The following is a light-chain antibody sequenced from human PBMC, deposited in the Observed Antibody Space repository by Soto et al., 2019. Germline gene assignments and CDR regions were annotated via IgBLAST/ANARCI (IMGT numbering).Light chain of an antibody. Sequence: EIVLAQSPGTLSLSPGERATLSCRASQSVSNTYLAWYQQKPGQAPRLLIYGVSSRATGIPDRFSGSGSGTDFTLTISRLEPEDFAVYYCQQFSSYPLTFGGGTKVDIK. V-gene: IGKV3-20*01. CDR3: QQFSSYPLT. J-gene: IGKJ4*01. CDR2: GVS. CDR1: QSVSNTY.